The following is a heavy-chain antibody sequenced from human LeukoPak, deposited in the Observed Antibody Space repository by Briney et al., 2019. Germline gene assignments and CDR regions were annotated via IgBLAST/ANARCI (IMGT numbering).Heavy chain of an antibody. V-gene: IGHV3-20*04. Sequence: GGSLRLSCAASGFTFDDYGMSWVRQAPGKGLEWVSGTNWNDDSTGYADSVKGRFTISRDNAKNSLYLQMNSLRAEDTAFYYCARGGIWLYYFDYWGQGTLVTVSS. CDR2: TNWNDDST. CDR1: GFTFDDYG. J-gene: IGHJ4*02. D-gene: IGHD2-15*01. CDR3: ARGGIWLYYFDY.